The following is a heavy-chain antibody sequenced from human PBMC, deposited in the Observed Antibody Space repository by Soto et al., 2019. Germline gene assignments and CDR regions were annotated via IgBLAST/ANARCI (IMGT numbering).Heavy chain of an antibody. J-gene: IGHJ4*02. CDR3: ARDPYSSGWYDY. CDR2: ISYDGSNK. CDR1: GFTFSSYA. D-gene: IGHD6-19*01. Sequence: PGGSLRLSCAASGFTFSSYAMHWVRQAPGKGLEWVAVISYDGSNKYYADSVKGRFTISRDNSKNTLYLQMNSLRAEDTAVYYCARDPYSSGWYDYWGQGTLVTVS. V-gene: IGHV3-30-3*01.